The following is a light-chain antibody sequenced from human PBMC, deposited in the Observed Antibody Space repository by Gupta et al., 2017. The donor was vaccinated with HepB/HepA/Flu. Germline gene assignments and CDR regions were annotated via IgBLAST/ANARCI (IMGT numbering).Light chain of an antibody. CDR1: TSDIGDYNF. V-gene: IGLV2-8*01. Sequence: QSALTQPPSASGSPGQSVTISCPGTTSDIGDYNFVSWYQQRPGKAPKLLIYEVTERPSEVPDRFSGSKSGNTASLTVSGLQAEDEADYYCSSYAGTDGVLFGGGTKLTVL. J-gene: IGLJ2*01. CDR2: EVT. CDR3: SSYAGTDGVL.